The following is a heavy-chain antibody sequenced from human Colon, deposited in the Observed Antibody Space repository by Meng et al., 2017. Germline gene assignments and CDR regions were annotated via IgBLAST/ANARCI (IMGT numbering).Heavy chain of an antibody. Sequence: QLQLQQWGAGLLKRSESLSLPCAVYGGSFSGYDWSWIRQPPGKGLEWIGEINHSGSTNYNPSLKSRVTISVDTSKNQFSLKLSSVTAADTAVYYCARGRYSGYLPWGQGTLVTVSS. CDR3: ARGRYSGYLP. CDR2: INHSGST. D-gene: IGHD5-12*01. CDR1: GGSFSGYD. V-gene: IGHV4-34*01. J-gene: IGHJ5*02.